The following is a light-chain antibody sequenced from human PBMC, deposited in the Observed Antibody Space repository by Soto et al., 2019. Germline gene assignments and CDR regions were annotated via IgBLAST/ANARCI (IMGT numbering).Light chain of an antibody. CDR2: FVS. CDR1: QSIGKN. V-gene: IGKV1-39*01. CDR3: QQGYSSAIT. J-gene: IGKJ5*01. Sequence: DIQMTQSPSSLSASVGDTVTITGRASQSIGKNLNWYQQKPRKAPKFLIYFVSNLQSGVPSRFSGSGSGTDFTLTINNVQPEDFATYYCQQGYSSAITFGQGTRLEI.